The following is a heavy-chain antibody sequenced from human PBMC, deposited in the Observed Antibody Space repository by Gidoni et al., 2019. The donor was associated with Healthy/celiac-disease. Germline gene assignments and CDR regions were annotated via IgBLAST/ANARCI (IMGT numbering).Heavy chain of an antibody. J-gene: IGHJ6*02. CDR3: AKADVGATRYYYYYGMDV. CDR1: GFTFSSYG. Sequence: QVQLVESGGGVVQPGRSLRISCAASGFTFSSYGMPWVRQAPGKGLEWVAVISYDGSNKYYAYSVKVRFTISRDNSKNTLYLQMNSLRAEDTAVYYCAKADVGATRYYYYYGMDVWGQGTTVTVSS. V-gene: IGHV3-30*18. D-gene: IGHD1-26*01. CDR2: ISYDGSNK.